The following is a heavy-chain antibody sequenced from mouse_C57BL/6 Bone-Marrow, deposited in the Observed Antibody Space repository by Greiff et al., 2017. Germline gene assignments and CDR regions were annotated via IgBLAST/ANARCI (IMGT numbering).Heavy chain of an antibody. D-gene: IGHD1-1*01. CDR1: GFNIKDDY. Sequence: EVQVVQSGAELVRPGASVTLSCTASGFNIKDDYMHWVKQRPEQGLEWIGWIDPETGDTEYASKFKGKATITADNSSNTAYLQLSRLTSEDSAVYYCASYDGSYLDVWGTGTTVTVSS. CDR2: IDPETGDT. J-gene: IGHJ1*03. CDR3: ASYDGSYLDV. V-gene: IGHV14-4*01.